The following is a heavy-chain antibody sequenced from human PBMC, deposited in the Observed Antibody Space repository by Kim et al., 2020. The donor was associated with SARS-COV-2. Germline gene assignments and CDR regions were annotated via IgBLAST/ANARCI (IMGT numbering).Heavy chain of an antibody. CDR2: INWNGGST. Sequence: GGSLRLSCAASGFTFDDYGMSWVRQAPGKGLEWVSGINWNGGSTGYADSVKGRFTISRDNAKNSLYLQMNSLRAEDTALYHCARGPIYSSGWYSWFDPWGQGTLVTVSS. CDR3: ARGPIYSSGWYSWFDP. D-gene: IGHD6-19*01. J-gene: IGHJ5*02. CDR1: GFTFDDYG. V-gene: IGHV3-20*01.